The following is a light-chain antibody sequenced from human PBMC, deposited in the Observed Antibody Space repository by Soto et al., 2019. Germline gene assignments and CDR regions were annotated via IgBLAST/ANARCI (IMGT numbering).Light chain of an antibody. CDR1: QSVDSGS. CDR2: GAS. Sequence: EIVLTQSPGTLSLSPGERATLSCRASQSVDSGSLAWFQQKPGQAPRLLIHGASRRATGIPDRFSGSGSGTDFTLTISKLEPEDFEVYYCQHYSSTPFTFGPGTNLDVK. J-gene: IGKJ3*01. V-gene: IGKV3-20*01. CDR3: QHYSSTPFT.